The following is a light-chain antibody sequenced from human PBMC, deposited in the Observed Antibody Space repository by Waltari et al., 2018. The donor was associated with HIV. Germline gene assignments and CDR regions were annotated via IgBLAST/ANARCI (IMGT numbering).Light chain of an antibody. CDR2: DAS. CDR3: QQRTNWLWT. V-gene: IGKV3-11*01. J-gene: IGKJ1*01. Sequence: VLTQSPATLSLSPGERATLSCRASQTVGSFLAWYQQRPGQAPRLLIYDASNRATDIPGRFSGSGSGTDLTLTISSLEPEDFAVYYCQQRTNWLWTFGQGTMVEIK. CDR1: QTVGSF.